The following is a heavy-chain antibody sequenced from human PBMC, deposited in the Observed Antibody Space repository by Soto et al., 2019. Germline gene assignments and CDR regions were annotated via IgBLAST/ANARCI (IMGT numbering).Heavy chain of an antibody. Sequence: QVQLVQSGAEVKKPGSSVKVSCKASGGTFSRYAISWVRQAPGQGLEWMGGIIAIFGIANYAQKFQGRVTITADESTSTAYMELSSLTSVDTGVYYLARDIVFGGTYGMDVWGQGTTVTVSS. J-gene: IGHJ6*02. CDR2: IIAIFGIA. CDR1: GGTFSRYA. V-gene: IGHV1-69*12. CDR3: ARDIVFGGTYGMDV. D-gene: IGHD3-16*01.